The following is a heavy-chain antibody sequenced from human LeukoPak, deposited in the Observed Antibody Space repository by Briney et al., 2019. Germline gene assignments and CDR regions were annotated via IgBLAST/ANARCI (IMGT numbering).Heavy chain of an antibody. Sequence: PSQTLSVTCTVSGGSISSGSYYWSWIRQPAGKGLEWIGRIYTSGSTNYNPSLKSRVTISVDTSKNQFSLKLSSVTAADTALYYCARGHYDILTDYYEYAFDIWGQGTMVTVSS. CDR1: GGSISSGSYY. J-gene: IGHJ3*02. CDR3: ARGHYDILTDYYEYAFDI. V-gene: IGHV4-61*02. D-gene: IGHD3-9*01. CDR2: IYTSGST.